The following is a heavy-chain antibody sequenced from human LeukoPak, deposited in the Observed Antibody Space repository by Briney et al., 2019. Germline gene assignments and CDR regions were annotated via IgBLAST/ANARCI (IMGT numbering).Heavy chain of an antibody. V-gene: IGHV4-59*08. CDR1: GGSISSYY. D-gene: IGHD5-12*01. CDR2: IYYSGST. Sequence: SETLSLTCTVSGGSISSYYWSWIRQPPGKGLEWIGYIYYSGSTNYNPSLKSRVTISVDTSKNQFSLKLSSVTAADTAVYYCAGLWLRSYYFDYWGQGTLVTVSS. J-gene: IGHJ4*02. CDR3: AGLWLRSYYFDY.